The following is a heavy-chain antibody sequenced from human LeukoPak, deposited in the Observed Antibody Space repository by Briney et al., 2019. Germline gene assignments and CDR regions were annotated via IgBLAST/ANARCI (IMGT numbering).Heavy chain of an antibody. Sequence: PGGSLRLSCAASGFTFSSYAMSWVRQAPGKGLEWVSAISGSGGSTYYAHSVKGRFTISRDNSKNTLYLQMNSLRAEDTAVYYCAKDRYGGDYYYYGMDVWGQGTTVTVSS. V-gene: IGHV3-23*01. CDR2: ISGSGGST. D-gene: IGHD3-16*01. J-gene: IGHJ6*02. CDR1: GFTFSSYA. CDR3: AKDRYGGDYYYYGMDV.